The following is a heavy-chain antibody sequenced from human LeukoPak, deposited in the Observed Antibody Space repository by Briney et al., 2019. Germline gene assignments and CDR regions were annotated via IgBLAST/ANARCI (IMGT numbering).Heavy chain of an antibody. V-gene: IGHV3-23*01. CDR2: ISGSGGST. Sequence: GGSLRLSCAASGFTFSSYSMNWVRQAPGKGLEWVSAISGSGGSTYYADSVKGRFTISRDNSKNTLYLQMNSLRAEDTAVYYCAKDLIVLIAADDYWGQGTLVTVSS. CDR1: GFTFSSYS. CDR3: AKDLIVLIAADDY. D-gene: IGHD2-8*01. J-gene: IGHJ4*02.